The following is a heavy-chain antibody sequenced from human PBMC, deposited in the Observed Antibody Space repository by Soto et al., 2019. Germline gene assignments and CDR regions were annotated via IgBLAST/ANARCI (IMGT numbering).Heavy chain of an antibody. V-gene: IGHV3-23*01. CDR1: GFTFSSYA. J-gene: IGHJ6*04. Sequence: GGSLRLSCAASGFTFSSYAMSWVRQAPGKGLEWVSAISGSGGSTYYADSVKGRFTISRDNSKNTLYLQMNSLRAEDTAVYYCALGGDLLAAGNYYFYYVMDVWGKGTTVPVSP. CDR3: ALGGDLLAAGNYYFYYVMDV. D-gene: IGHD3-16*01. CDR2: ISGSGGST.